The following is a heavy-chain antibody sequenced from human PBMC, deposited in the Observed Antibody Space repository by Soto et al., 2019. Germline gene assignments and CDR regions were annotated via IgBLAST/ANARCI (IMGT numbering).Heavy chain of an antibody. D-gene: IGHD2-15*01. CDR1: GYTFTSYA. V-gene: IGHV1-3*01. Sequence: QVQLVQSGAEVKKPGASVKVSCKASGYTFTSYAMHWVRQAPGQRLEWMGWINAGNGNTKYSQKFQGRVTITRDTSASTAYMALSSLRSEATAVYYCARAPGGPDAPCDYWGQGTLVTVSS. J-gene: IGHJ4*02. CDR3: ARAPGGPDAPCDY. CDR2: INAGNGNT.